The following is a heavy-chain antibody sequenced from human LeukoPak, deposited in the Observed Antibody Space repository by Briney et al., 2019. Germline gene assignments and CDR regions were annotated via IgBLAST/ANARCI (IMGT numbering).Heavy chain of an antibody. CDR1: GGTFSSYA. CDR3: ATVRPPYSSGWSS. CDR2: IIPIFGTA. J-gene: IGHJ4*02. V-gene: IGHV1-69*06. Sequence: SVKVSCKASGGTFSSYAISWVRQAPGQGLEWMGGIIPIFGTANYAQKFQGRVTMTEDTSTDTAYMELSSLRSEDTAVYYCATVRPPYSSGWSSWGQGTLVTVSS. D-gene: IGHD6-19*01.